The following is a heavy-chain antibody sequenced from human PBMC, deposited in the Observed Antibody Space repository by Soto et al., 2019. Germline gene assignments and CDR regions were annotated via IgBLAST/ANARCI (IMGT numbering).Heavy chain of an antibody. CDR3: TRRFTLVAEDAFDI. D-gene: IGHD5-12*01. J-gene: IGHJ3*02. CDR1: GYRFTTYW. CDR2: IYPADSVT. Sequence: PGESLKISCKGSGYRFTTYWIAWVRQMPGKGLEWVGMIYPADSVTRYSPAVQGQVTISADKSISTAYLQWSSLKASDTAMYYCTRRFTLVAEDAFDIWGQGTMVTVSS. V-gene: IGHV5-51*01.